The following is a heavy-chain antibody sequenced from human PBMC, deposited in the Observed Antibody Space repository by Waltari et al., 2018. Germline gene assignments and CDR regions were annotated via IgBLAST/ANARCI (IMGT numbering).Heavy chain of an antibody. V-gene: IGHV3-23*01. CDR1: ALTFSTFV. Sequence: EVQLMESGGGLVTPGGSLRRSWSASALTFSTFVINWVRQAPGKGLEWVCSISGSGAEWYAESVRGRFTISRDNPKNTVFLQMNSLRVEDTALYYCAKDDRYPDDVFGLWGLGTMVTVSS. D-gene: IGHD2-2*02. CDR2: ISGSGAE. J-gene: IGHJ3*01. CDR3: AKDDRYPDDVFGL.